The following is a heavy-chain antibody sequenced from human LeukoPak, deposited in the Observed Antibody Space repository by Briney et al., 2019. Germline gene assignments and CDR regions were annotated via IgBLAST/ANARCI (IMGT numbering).Heavy chain of an antibody. CDR1: GFTFSDYY. CDR2: ISSSGSTI. V-gene: IGHV3-11*01. CDR3: AKDDQWLVRGHFDY. D-gene: IGHD6-19*01. Sequence: GGSLRLSCAASGFTFSDYYMSWIRQAPGKGLEWVSYISSSGSTIYYADSVKGRFTTSRDNAKNSLYLQMNSLRAEDTAVYYCAKDDQWLVRGHFDYWGQGTLVTVSS. J-gene: IGHJ4*02.